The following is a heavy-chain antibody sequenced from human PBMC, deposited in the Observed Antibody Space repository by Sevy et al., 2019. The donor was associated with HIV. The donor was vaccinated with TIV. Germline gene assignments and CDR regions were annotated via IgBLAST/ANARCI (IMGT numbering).Heavy chain of an antibody. CDR2: IKQDGSEK. V-gene: IGHV3-7*01. CDR1: GFTFSSYW. J-gene: IGHJ6*02. Sequence: GGSLRLSCAASGFTFSSYWMSWVRQAPGKGLEWVANIKQDGSEKYYVDSVKGRFTISRDNAKNSLYLQMNSLRAEDTALYYCARARYGSGSYYLIYYYYGMDVWGQGTTVTVSS. D-gene: IGHD3-10*01. CDR3: ARARYGSGSYYLIYYYYGMDV.